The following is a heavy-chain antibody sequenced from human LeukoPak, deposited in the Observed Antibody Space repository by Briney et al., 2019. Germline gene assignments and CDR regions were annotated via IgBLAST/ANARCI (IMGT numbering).Heavy chain of an antibody. V-gene: IGHV4-39*01. CDR1: GGSISSESYYY. CDR3: ARLSSVVTPQDH. Sequence: SETLSLTCTVSGGSISSESYYYWGWIRQPPGKGLEWIGSTSYSGTTYYNPSLNSRVTISVDTSKNRFSLILTSLTAADTATYYCARLSSVVTPQDHWGQGTLVTVSS. CDR2: TSYSGTT. J-gene: IGHJ4*02. D-gene: IGHD4-23*01.